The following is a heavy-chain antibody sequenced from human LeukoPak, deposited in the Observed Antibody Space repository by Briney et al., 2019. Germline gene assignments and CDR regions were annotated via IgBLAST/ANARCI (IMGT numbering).Heavy chain of an antibody. J-gene: IGHJ3*02. CDR3: ARDPDYGXXFDX. Sequence: SETLSLTCTVSGGSISSYYWSWIRQPAGKGLEWIGRIYTSGSTNYNPSLKSRVTMSVDTSKNQFALKLSSGSAADTAVYYCARDPDYGXXFDXWGQGTMVTVSS. V-gene: IGHV4-4*07. D-gene: IGHD4-17*01. CDR2: IYTSGST. CDR1: GGSISSYY.